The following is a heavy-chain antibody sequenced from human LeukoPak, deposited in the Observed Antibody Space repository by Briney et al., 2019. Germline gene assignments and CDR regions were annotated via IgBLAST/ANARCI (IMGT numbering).Heavy chain of an antibody. J-gene: IGHJ4*02. Sequence: PGGSLRLSCAASGFTFSSYGMHWVRQAPGKGLEWVAVISYDGSNKYYADSVKGRFTISRDNSKNTLYLQMNSLRAEDTAVYYCAKLYYYSSGSYYNFDYWGQGTLVTVSA. CDR3: AKLYYYSSGSYYNFDY. CDR1: GFTFSSYG. D-gene: IGHD3-10*01. CDR2: ISYDGSNK. V-gene: IGHV3-30*18.